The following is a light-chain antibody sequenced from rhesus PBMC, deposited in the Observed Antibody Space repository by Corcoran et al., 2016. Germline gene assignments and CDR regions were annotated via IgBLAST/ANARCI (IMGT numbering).Light chain of an antibody. Sequence: DIQMTQSPSSLSASLGDRVTITCRASDNVNNYLNWYQQKPGKAPKLLIYKASTLHSGVPARFSGSGSGTDYTFTISSLQPEDVATYFCQHGYGTPLTFGTGTKLDI. CDR2: KAS. V-gene: IGKV1-74*01. CDR3: QHGYGTPLT. J-gene: IGKJ3*01. CDR1: DNVNNY.